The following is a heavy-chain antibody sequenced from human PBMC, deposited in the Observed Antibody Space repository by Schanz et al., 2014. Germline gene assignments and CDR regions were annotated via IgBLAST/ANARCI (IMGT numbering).Heavy chain of an antibody. CDR3: ARDYYDILTGYPYDTFDI. CDR2: ISPSSGGT. D-gene: IGHD3-9*01. J-gene: IGHJ3*02. Sequence: QVQLVQSGAEVKKPGASVKVSCKASGYTFTNHYLHWVRQAPGQGLEWMGRISPSSGGTNYAQNFQGRVTMTKDTSISTAYMELRRLRSDDTAVYYCARDYYDILTGYPYDTFDIWGQGTMVTVSS. V-gene: IGHV1-2*06. CDR1: GYTFTNHY.